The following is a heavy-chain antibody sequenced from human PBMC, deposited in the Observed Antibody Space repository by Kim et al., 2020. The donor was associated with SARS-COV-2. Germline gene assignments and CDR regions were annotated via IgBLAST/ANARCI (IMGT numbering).Heavy chain of an antibody. V-gene: IGHV4-59*11. J-gene: IGHJ6*02. CDR3: ARELRGNACCGMDV. CDR2: MYYTGTT. Sequence: SETLSLTCTVSEGYMFNHYFGWVRQPPGKGLEWIGNMYYTGTTNLNSSLSSRGTLSVDTSKSQFYMNLTSVTAADTAIYYCARELRGNACCGMDVWGQGTPVIVSS. CDR1: EGYMFNHY. D-gene: IGHD2-15*01.